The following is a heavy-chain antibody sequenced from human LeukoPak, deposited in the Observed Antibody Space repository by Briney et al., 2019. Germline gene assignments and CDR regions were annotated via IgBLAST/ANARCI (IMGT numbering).Heavy chain of an antibody. Sequence: GGSLRLSCAASRFTVSSNYMSWVRQAPGNGLEWVSVIYSGGSTYYADSVKGRFTISRDNSKNTLYLQMNSLRAEDTAVYYCAKETQRTTVVTWDFAYWGQRTLVTVSS. CDR2: IYSGGST. V-gene: IGHV3-53*01. D-gene: IGHD4-23*01. J-gene: IGHJ4*02. CDR3: AKETQRTTVVTWDFAY. CDR1: RFTVSSNY.